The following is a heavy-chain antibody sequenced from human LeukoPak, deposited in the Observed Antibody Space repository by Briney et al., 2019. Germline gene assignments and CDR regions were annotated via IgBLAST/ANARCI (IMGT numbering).Heavy chain of an antibody. Sequence: GASVKVSCKVSGYTLTELSMHWVRQAPGKGLEWMGGFDPEDGETIYAQKFQGRVTMTEDTSTDTAYMEPSSLRSEDTAVYYCARGPYYDFWRTFNYFDYWGQGTLVTVSS. V-gene: IGHV1-24*01. D-gene: IGHD3-3*01. CDR3: ARGPYYDFWRTFNYFDY. CDR2: FDPEDGET. CDR1: GYTLTELS. J-gene: IGHJ4*02.